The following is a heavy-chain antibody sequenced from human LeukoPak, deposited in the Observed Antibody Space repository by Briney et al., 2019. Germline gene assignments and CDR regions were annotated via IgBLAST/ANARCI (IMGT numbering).Heavy chain of an antibody. D-gene: IGHD2-15*01. CDR2: ISTYSGNT. V-gene: IGHV1-18*01. CDR1: GYTFTSYG. J-gene: IGHJ3*02. CDR3: ARDGRCSGGSGYSEAFDI. Sequence: ASVKVSCKASGYTFTSYGISWVRQAPGQGLEWMGWISTYSGNTNYAQKLQGRVTMTTHTSTTTAYMELRSLRSDDTAVYYCARDGRCSGGSGYSEAFDIWGQGTMVTVSS.